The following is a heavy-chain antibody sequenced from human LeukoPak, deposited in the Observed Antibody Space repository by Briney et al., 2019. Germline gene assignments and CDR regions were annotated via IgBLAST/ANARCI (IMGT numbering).Heavy chain of an antibody. CDR1: GFSFSTYA. Sequence: PGGSLRLSCAASGFSFSTYAMYWVRQAPGKGREWVGVISYDGSNTYYADSVKGRFTISRDTSKNTLFLQMNSLRAEDTAVYYCARDVYDSRSRWFDPWGQGTLVTVSS. D-gene: IGHD3-22*01. J-gene: IGHJ5*02. CDR2: ISYDGSNT. V-gene: IGHV3-30*04. CDR3: ARDVYDSRSRWFDP.